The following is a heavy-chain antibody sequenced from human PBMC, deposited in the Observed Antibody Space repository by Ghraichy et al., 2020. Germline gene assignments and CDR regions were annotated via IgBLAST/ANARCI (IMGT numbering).Heavy chain of an antibody. V-gene: IGHV3-7*01. CDR2: IKQDGSEK. CDR1: GFTFSGYW. J-gene: IGHJ4*02. Sequence: GGSLRLSCAASGFTFSGYWMSWVRQAPGKGLEWVANIKQDGSEKYYVDSVKGRFTISRDNAKKSLYLQMNSLRAEDTAVYYCARSSGYSFTYSLLPFDYWGQGTLVTVSS. D-gene: IGHD3-22*01. CDR3: ARSSGYSFTYSLLPFDY.